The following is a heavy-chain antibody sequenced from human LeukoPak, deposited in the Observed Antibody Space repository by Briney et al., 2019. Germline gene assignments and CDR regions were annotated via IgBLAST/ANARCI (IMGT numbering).Heavy chain of an antibody. CDR2: ISAYNGNT. Sequence: GASVKVSCKASGYTFTSYGISWVRQAPGQGLEWMGWISAYNGNTNYAQKLQGRVTMTTDTSTSTAYMELRSLRSDDTAVYYCARDFEASPAGLFDYWGQGTLVTVSS. CDR3: ARDFEASPAGLFDY. J-gene: IGHJ4*02. D-gene: IGHD2-2*01. CDR1: GYTFTSYG. V-gene: IGHV1-18*04.